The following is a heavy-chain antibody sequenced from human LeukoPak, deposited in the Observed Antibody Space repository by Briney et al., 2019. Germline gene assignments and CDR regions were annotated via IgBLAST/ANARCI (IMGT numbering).Heavy chain of an antibody. CDR2: IYYSGST. CDR1: GRSLSSHY. J-gene: IGHJ4*02. Sequence: PETLSLTCTVSGRSLSSHYWSWIRQPPRTGLEGIGYIYYSGSTNYNPTLKSRVAISVDTSKNQFSLKLSSVTAADTAVYYCARAYSYRYRYFDYWGQGTLVTVSS. D-gene: IGHD5-18*01. CDR3: ARAYSYRYRYFDY. V-gene: IGHV4-59*11.